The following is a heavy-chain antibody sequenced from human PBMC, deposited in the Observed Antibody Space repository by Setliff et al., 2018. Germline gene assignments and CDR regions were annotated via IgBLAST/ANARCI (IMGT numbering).Heavy chain of an antibody. Sequence: GGSLRLSCAASGFTFSRYTINWVRQAPGKGLEWVSSISSSSSYIYYTDSVKGRFAISRDNAKNSLYLQMHSLRAEDTAVYYCARDPPWELRYFDLWGRGTLVTVSS. J-gene: IGHJ2*01. CDR2: ISSSSSYI. CDR1: GFTFSRYT. D-gene: IGHD1-26*01. CDR3: ARDPPWELRYFDL. V-gene: IGHV3-21*01.